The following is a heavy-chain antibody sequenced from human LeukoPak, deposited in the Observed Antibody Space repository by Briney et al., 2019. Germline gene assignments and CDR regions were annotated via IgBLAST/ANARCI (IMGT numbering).Heavy chain of an antibody. V-gene: IGHV1-18*01. J-gene: IGHJ4*02. D-gene: IGHD3-22*01. CDR1: GGTFSSYA. Sequence: GASVKVSCKASGGTFSSYAISWVRQAPGQGLEWMGWISAYNGNTNYAQKLQGRVTMTTDTSTSTAYMELSSLKSEDTAVYYCATFTSPYYYDSSGFYFDYWGQGTLITVSS. CDR2: ISAYNGNT. CDR3: ATFTSPYYYDSSGFYFDY.